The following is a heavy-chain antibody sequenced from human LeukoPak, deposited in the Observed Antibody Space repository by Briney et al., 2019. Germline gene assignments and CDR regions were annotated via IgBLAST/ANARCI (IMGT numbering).Heavy chain of an antibody. CDR3: AREEALYGMDV. CDR2: IYYSGST. V-gene: IGHV4-59*01. J-gene: IGHJ6*02. CDR1: GGSISSYY. Sequence: SETLSLTCTVSGGSISSYYWSWIRQPPGKGLEWIGYIYYSGSTNYNPSLKSRVTISVGTSKNQFSLKLSSVTAADTAVYYCAREEALYGMDVRGQGTTVTVSS.